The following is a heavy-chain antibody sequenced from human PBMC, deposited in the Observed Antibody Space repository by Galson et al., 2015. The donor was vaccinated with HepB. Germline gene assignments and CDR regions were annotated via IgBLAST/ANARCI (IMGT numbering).Heavy chain of an antibody. V-gene: IGHV1-2*02. Sequence: SVKVSCKASGYTFINYYIHWVRQAPGQGLEWMGWINPKSGGTRYAQNFQGRVTMTRDTSISTAYMELTRLRSDDTAVYYCARGAEWLLPHYWGQGTLVTVS. CDR3: ARGAEWLLPHY. CDR1: GYTFINYY. CDR2: INPKSGGT. J-gene: IGHJ4*02. D-gene: IGHD3-3*01.